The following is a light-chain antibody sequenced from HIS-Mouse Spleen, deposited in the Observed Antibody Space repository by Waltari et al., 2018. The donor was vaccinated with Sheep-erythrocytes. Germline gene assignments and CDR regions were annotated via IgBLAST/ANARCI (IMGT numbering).Light chain of an antibody. CDR3: CSYAGSSTFHVV. V-gene: IGLV2-23*03. J-gene: IGLJ2*01. CDR1: SSDVGCYNL. Sequence: QSALTQPASVSGSPGQSITISCTGTSSDVGCYNLVSWYQQHPGKAPKLMIYEGSKRPSGFYNRCSGSKSGNTASLTISGLQAEDEADYYCCSYAGSSTFHVVFGGGTKLTVL. CDR2: EGS.